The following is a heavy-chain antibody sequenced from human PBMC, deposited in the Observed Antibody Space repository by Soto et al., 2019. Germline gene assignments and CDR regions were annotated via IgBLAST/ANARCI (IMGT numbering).Heavy chain of an antibody. CDR3: AREGSSGWFGENYFDY. V-gene: IGHV3-53*01. J-gene: IGHJ4*02. Sequence: PGGSLRLSCAASGFTVSSNYMSWVRQAPGKGLEWVSVIYSGGSTYYADSVKGRFTISRDNSKNTLYLQMNSLRAEDTAVYYCAREGSSGWFGENYFDYWGQGTLVTAPQ. CDR1: GFTVSSNY. CDR2: IYSGGST. D-gene: IGHD6-19*01.